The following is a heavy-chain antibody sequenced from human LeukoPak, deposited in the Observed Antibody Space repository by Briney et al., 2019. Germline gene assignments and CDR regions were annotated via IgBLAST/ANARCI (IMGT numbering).Heavy chain of an antibody. V-gene: IGHV4-39*01. Sequence: SETLSLTSTVSGGSPSSSSYYWGWIRQPPGKGLEWIGSIYYSGSTYYNPSLKSRVTISVDTSKNQFSLKLSSVTAADTAVYYCARYASGSYFDYWGQGTLVTVSS. CDR3: ARYASGSYFDY. D-gene: IGHD1-26*01. CDR1: GGSPSSSSYY. CDR2: IYYSGST. J-gene: IGHJ4*02.